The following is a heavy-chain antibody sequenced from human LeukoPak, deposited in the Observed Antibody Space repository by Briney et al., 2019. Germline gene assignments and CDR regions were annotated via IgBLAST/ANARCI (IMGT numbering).Heavy chain of an antibody. Sequence: GGSLRLSCAASGFTFSSYAMSWVRQAPGKGLEWVSAISGSGGSTYYADSVKGRFTISRDNSKNTLYLQMNSLRAEDTAVYYRAKIGTMVRGVQDYWGQGTLVTVSS. CDR3: AKIGTMVRGVQDY. J-gene: IGHJ4*02. D-gene: IGHD3-10*01. CDR1: GFTFSSYA. V-gene: IGHV3-23*01. CDR2: ISGSGGST.